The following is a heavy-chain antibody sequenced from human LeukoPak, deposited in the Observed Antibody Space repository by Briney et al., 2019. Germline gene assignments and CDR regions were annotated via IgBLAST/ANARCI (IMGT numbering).Heavy chain of an antibody. CDR3: ARGGSYYVSYYYYYMDV. CDR2: IYYSGST. D-gene: IGHD1-26*01. V-gene: IGHV4-59*08. J-gene: IGHJ6*03. Sequence: SETLSLTCTVSGGSISSYYWSWIRQPPGKGLEWIGYIYYSGSTNYNPSLKSRVTISVDTSKNQFSLKLSSVTAADTAVYYCARGGSYYVSYYYYYMDVWGKGTTVTISS. CDR1: GGSISSYY.